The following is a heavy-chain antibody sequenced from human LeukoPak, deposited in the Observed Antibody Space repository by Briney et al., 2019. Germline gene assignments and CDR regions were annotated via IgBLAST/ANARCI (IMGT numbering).Heavy chain of an antibody. D-gene: IGHD3-10*01. CDR3: AKAKGYYGSGSYIDY. J-gene: IGHJ4*02. V-gene: IGHV3-23*01. Sequence: PGGSLRLSCAASGFTFSSYATSWVRQAPGKGLEWVSAISGSGGSTYYADSVKGRFTISRDNSKNTLYLQMNSLRAEDTAVYYCAKAKGYYGSGSYIDYWGQGTLVTVSS. CDR1: GFTFSSYA. CDR2: ISGSGGST.